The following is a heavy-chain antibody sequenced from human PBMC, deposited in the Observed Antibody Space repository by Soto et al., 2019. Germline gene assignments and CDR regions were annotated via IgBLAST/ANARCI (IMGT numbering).Heavy chain of an antibody. D-gene: IGHD1-7*01. CDR3: AGDELELGAFDI. CDR1: GGTFSSYS. Sequence: SVKVSCKASGGTFSSYSISWVLQAPGQGLEWMGGIIPIFGTANYAQKFQGRVTITADESTSTAYMELSSLRSEDTAVYYCAGDELELGAFDIWGQGTMVTVSS. J-gene: IGHJ3*02. CDR2: IIPIFGTA. V-gene: IGHV1-69*13.